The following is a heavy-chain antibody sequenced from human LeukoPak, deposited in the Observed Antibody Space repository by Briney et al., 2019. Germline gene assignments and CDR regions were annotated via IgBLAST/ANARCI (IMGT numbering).Heavy chain of an antibody. J-gene: IGHJ6*02. Sequence: PGGSLRLSCEVSGFTFSADAMTWVRQAPGKGLEWVSSIGSDNKPHYSESVKGRFAISRDNSKSMLFLQLNSLRAEDTALYYCARDLHYYAAMDVGGQGTTVTVSS. CDR3: ARDLHYYAAMDV. CDR2: IGSDNKP. CDR1: GFTFSADA. V-gene: IGHV3-23*01. D-gene: IGHD3-10*01.